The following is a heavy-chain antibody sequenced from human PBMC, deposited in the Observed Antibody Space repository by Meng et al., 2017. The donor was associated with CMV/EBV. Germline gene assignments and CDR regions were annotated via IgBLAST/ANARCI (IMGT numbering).Heavy chain of an antibody. V-gene: IGHV4-59*01. CDR1: GGSISSYY. CDR3: ARDHALGWYDFWSGYYTGGMDV. CDR2: IYYSGST. D-gene: IGHD3-3*01. Sequence: SETLSLTCTVSGGSISSYYWSWIRQPPGKGLEWIGYIYYSGSTNYNPSLKSRVTISVDTSKNQSSLKLSSVTAADTAVYYCARDHALGWYDFWSGYYTGGMDVWGQGTTVTVSS. J-gene: IGHJ6*02.